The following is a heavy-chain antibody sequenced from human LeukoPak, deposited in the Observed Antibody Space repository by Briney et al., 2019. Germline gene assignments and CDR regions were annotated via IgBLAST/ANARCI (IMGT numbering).Heavy chain of an antibody. D-gene: IGHD2-15*01. J-gene: IGHJ4*02. CDR2: INPSGGST. CDR1: GYTFTSYY. CDR3: ARGYCSGGSCSSVPYYFDY. Sequence: ASVKVSCKASGYTFTSYYMHWVRQAPGQGLEWMGIINPSGGSTSYAQKFQGRVTMTRDTSTSTVYMELSSLRSEDTAVYYCARGYCSGGSCSSVPYYFDYWGQGTLVTVSS. V-gene: IGHV1-46*01.